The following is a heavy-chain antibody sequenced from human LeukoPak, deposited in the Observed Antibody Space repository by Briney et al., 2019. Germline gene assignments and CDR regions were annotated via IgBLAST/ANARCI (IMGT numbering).Heavy chain of an antibody. CDR1: GFTFSSYL. J-gene: IGHJ4*02. V-gene: IGHV3-7*01. Sequence: GGSLRLSCAASGFTFSSYLMSWVRQAPGKGLEWVANIKKDGSEKYYVDSVKGRFTISRDNAKTSLHLQMNSLRAEDTAVYYCARDLSGVAGYTYGRGIDYWGQGTLVTVSS. CDR3: ARDLSGVAGYTYGRGIDY. CDR2: IKKDGSEK. D-gene: IGHD5-18*01.